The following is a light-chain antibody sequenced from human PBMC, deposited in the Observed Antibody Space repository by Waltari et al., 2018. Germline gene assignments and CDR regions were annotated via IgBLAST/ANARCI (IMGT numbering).Light chain of an antibody. V-gene: IGKV1-39*01. Sequence: DIQMTQSPSSLSASVGDRVTITCRASQTLTTVSNFLNWYKQKPGSAPRLLIYSASSLQSGVPSRFSGSGSGTHFTLTISDLQPEDFATYFCQQSYTTPITFGGGTRV. CDR3: QQSYTTPIT. J-gene: IGKJ4*01. CDR2: SAS. CDR1: QTLTTVSNF.